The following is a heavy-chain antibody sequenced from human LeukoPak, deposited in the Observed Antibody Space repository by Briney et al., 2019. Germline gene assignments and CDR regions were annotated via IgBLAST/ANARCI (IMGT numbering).Heavy chain of an antibody. D-gene: IGHD3-22*01. Sequence: GGSLRLSCAASGFTFSDNARSWVRQAPGKGLEWVSTISRTTGTTYYADSVKGRFTISRDNSKNTLYLQMNSLRAEDTAVYYCAKDMGLTMKKNGMDVWGQGTTVTVSS. CDR3: AKDMGLTMKKNGMDV. J-gene: IGHJ6*02. V-gene: IGHV3-23*01. CDR1: GFTFSDNA. CDR2: ISRTTGTT.